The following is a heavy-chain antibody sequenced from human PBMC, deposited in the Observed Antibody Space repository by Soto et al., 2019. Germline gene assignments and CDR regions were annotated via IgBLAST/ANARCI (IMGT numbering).Heavy chain of an antibody. CDR1: GYTFTSYG. CDR2: SSGYNGNT. Sequence: QVQLVQSGAEVKKPGASVKVSCKASGYTFTSYGISWVRQAPGQGLEWMGWSSGYNGNTNYAQKFKGRVTMTTDTCTSTSYMELRSLRSDDPAVYYCATAYCGGDCFNQGYYYYGMDVWGQGTTVTVSS. J-gene: IGHJ6*02. D-gene: IGHD2-21*02. CDR3: ATAYCGGDCFNQGYYYYGMDV. V-gene: IGHV1-18*01.